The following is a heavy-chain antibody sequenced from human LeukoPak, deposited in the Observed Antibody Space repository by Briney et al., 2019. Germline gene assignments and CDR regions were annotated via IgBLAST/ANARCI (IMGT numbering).Heavy chain of an antibody. D-gene: IGHD3-9*01. Sequence: GGSLRLSCAASGFTFSSYSMNWVRQAPGKGLEWVSSISSSSSYIYYADSVKGRLTISRDNAKNSLYLQMNSLRAEDTAVYYCARGVNPKLRYFDWLHHYYFDYWGQGTLVTVSS. CDR2: ISSSSSYI. CDR1: GFTFSSYS. CDR3: ARGVNPKLRYFDWLHHYYFDY. V-gene: IGHV3-21*01. J-gene: IGHJ4*02.